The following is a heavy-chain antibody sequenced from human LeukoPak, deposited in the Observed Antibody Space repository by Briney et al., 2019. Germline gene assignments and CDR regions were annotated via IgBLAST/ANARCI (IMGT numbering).Heavy chain of an antibody. D-gene: IGHD3-22*01. CDR3: ARGRRSDSSGPPYFDY. V-gene: IGHV3-7*01. J-gene: IGHJ4*02. Sequence: GGSLRLSCAASGFTFSGYWMSWVRQAPGRGLEWVANIKQDGSEKYYVDSVKGRFTISRDNAKNSLYLQMNSLRAEDTAVYSCARGRRSDSSGPPYFDYWGQGTLVTVSS. CDR2: IKQDGSEK. CDR1: GFTFSGYW.